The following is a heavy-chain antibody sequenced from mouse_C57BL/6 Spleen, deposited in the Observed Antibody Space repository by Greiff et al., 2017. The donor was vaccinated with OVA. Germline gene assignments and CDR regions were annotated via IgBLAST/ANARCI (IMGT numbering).Heavy chain of an antibody. V-gene: IGHV1-64*01. CDR1: GYTFTSYW. CDR2: IHPNSGST. J-gene: IGHJ3*01. Sequence: QVQLKQPGAELVKPGASVKLSCKASGYTFTSYWMHWVKQRPGQGLEWIGMIHPNSGSTNYNEKFKSKATLTVDKSSSTAYMQLSSLTSEDSAVYYCARGRDSSGYFAYWGQGTLVTVSA. D-gene: IGHD3-2*02. CDR3: ARGRDSSGYFAY.